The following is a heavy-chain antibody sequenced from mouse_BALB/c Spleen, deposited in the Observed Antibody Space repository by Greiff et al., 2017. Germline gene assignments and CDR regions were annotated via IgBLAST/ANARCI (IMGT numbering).Heavy chain of an antibody. J-gene: IGHJ2*01. CDR3: ARGGYDGYYGYFDY. CDR2: ISPYNDGT. Sequence: VQLKQSGPELVKPGASVKMSCKASGYTFTSYVMHWVKQKPGQGLEWIGYISPYNDGTKYNEKFKGKATLTSDKSSSTAYMELSSLTSEDSAVYYCARGGYDGYYGYFDYWGQGTTLTVSS. V-gene: IGHV1-14*01. CDR1: GYTFTSYV. D-gene: IGHD2-3*01.